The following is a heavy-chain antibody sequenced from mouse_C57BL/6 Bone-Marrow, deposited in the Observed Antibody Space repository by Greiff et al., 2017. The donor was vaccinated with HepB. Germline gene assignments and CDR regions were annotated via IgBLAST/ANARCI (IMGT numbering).Heavy chain of an antibody. J-gene: IGHJ1*03. CDR3: ARHPAGYFDV. CDR2: ISNLAYSI. CDR1: GFTFSDYG. V-gene: IGHV5-15*01. Sequence: EVQLVESGGGLVQPGGSLKLSYAASGFTFSDYGMAWVRQAPRKGPEWVAFISNLAYSIYYADTVTGRFTISRENAKNTLYLEMSSLRSEDTAMYYCARHPAGYFDVWGTGTTVTVSS.